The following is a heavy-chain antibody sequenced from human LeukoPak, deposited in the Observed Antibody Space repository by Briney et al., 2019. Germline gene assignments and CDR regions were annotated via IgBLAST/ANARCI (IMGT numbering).Heavy chain of an antibody. CDR3: AREGAVPGIDP. Sequence: PSETLSLTCAVSGYSITTGFSWGWIRQPPGKGLEWIATISYNGNTYYNPSLKSRVTISADTSKNQFSVRLTSVTAADTAVYYCAREGAVPGIDPWGQGTLVSVSS. D-gene: IGHD3-16*01. CDR1: GYSITTGFS. J-gene: IGHJ5*02. CDR2: ISYNGNT. V-gene: IGHV4-38-2*02.